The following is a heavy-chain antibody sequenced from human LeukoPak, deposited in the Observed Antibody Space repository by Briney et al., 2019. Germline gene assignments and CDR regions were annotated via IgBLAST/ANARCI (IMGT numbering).Heavy chain of an antibody. D-gene: IGHD1-26*01. CDR2: IYYSGST. V-gene: IGHV4-39*01. J-gene: IGHJ4*02. CDR3: ARGRGGSYPVHVLDY. CDR1: GGSISSSSYY. Sequence: SETLSLTCTVSGGSISSSSYYWGWIRQPPGKGLEWIGSIYYSGSTYYNPSLKSRVTISVDTSKNQFSLKLSSVTAADTAVYYCARGRGGSYPVHVLDYWGQGTLVTVSS.